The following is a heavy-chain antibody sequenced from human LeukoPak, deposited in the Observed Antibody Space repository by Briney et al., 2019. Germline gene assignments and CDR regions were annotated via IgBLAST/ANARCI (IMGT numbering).Heavy chain of an antibody. CDR3: ARQTAVAAPFDK. J-gene: IGHJ4*02. Sequence: PSETLSLTCTVSGGSISSYYWSWIRQPPGKGLEWIGYIYYSGSTNYNPSLKSRVTISVDTSKNQFSLKLSFVAAADTALYYCARQTAVAAPFDKWGQGTLVTISS. D-gene: IGHD6-19*01. CDR2: IYYSGST. V-gene: IGHV4-59*08. CDR1: GGSISSYY.